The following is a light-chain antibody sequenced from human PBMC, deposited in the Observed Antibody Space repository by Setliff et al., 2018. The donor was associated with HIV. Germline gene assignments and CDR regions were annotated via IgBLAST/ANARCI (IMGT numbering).Light chain of an antibody. J-gene: IGLJ3*02. CDR1: SSDVGAYTY. CDR3: CSYAGNYIRV. CDR2: HAT. Sequence: QSVLAQPRSVSGSPGQSVTISCTGTSSDVGAYTYVAWYQQYPGKAPKLMIYHATERPSGVPDRFSGSKSGNTASLTISGLQAEDEADYYCCSYAGNYIRVFGGGTKVTV. V-gene: IGLV2-11*02.